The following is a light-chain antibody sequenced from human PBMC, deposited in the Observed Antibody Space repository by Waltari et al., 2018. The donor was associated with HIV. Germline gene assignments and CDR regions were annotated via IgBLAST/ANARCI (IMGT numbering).Light chain of an antibody. Sequence: DLEITLSPDPLAVSMGESAPLYSKYTQSFWYSTRIDNYLAWYQQKPGQPPKLLIYCASSRESGVPDRFSGSGSGTDFSLIISSLQAEDVAIYYCQQNYSAPYSFGQGTKLEIK. CDR1: QSFWYSTRIDNY. J-gene: IGKJ2*03. CDR2: CAS. CDR3: QQNYSAPYS. V-gene: IGKV4-1*01.